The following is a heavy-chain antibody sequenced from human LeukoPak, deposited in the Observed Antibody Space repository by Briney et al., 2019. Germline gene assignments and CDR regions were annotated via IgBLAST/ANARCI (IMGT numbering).Heavy chain of an antibody. D-gene: IGHD2-21*01. V-gene: IGHV4-34*01. CDR2: INHGGST. Sequence: SETLSLTCAVYGGSFSGYYWSWIRQPPGKGLEWIGEINHGGSTNYNPSLKSRVTISVDTSKNQFSLKLSSVTAADTAVYYCARTYFLDAFDIWGQGTMVTVSS. CDR1: GGSFSGYY. J-gene: IGHJ3*02. CDR3: ARTYFLDAFDI.